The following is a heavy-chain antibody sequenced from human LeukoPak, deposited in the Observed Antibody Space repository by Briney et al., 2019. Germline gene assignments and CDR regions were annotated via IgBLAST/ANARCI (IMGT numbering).Heavy chain of an antibody. D-gene: IGHD6-19*01. V-gene: IGHV3-23*01. J-gene: IGHJ4*02. CDR1: GFTFDDYA. CDR2: ISGSGGST. Sequence: GGSLRLSCAASGFTFDDYAMHWVRQAPGKGLEWVSAISGSGGSTYYADSVKGRFTISRDNSKNTLYLQMNSLRAEDTAVYYCAKGSGYSSGPTDYWGQGTLVTVSS. CDR3: AKGSGYSSGPTDY.